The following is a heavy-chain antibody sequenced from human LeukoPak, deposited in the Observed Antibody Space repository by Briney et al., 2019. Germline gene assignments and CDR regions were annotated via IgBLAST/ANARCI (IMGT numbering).Heavy chain of an antibody. D-gene: IGHD3-3*01. J-gene: IGHJ5*02. CDR1: GGSFSGYY. V-gene: IGHV4-34*01. CDR2: INHSGST. Sequence: PSETLSLTCAVYGGSFSGYYWSWIRQPPGKGLEWIGEINHSGSTNYNPSLKSRVTISVDTSKNQFSLKLSSATAADTAVYYCARGVPHYDFWSGYYGYNWFDPWGQGTLATVSS. CDR3: ARGVPHYDFWSGYYGYNWFDP.